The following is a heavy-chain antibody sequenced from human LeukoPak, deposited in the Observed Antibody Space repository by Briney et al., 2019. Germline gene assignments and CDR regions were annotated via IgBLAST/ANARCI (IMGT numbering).Heavy chain of an antibody. J-gene: IGHJ3*02. CDR3: ARGDAFDI. Sequence: ASVKVSCKASGDTFTDYYTHWVRQAPGQGLEWMGWINANSGDTKYAQKFQGWVTMTRDTSTSTAYMELSSLNSDGTAMYYCARGDAFDIWGQETWLTIPS. CDR1: GDTFTDYY. CDR2: INANSGDT. V-gene: IGHV1-2*04.